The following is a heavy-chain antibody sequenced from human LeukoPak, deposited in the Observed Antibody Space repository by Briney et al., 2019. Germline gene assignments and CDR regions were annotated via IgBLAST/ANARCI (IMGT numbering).Heavy chain of an antibody. CDR1: GYTFTGYY. D-gene: IGHD3-10*01. CDR3: ARLLWFGELLQGSKVAVDWFDP. CDR2: INPNSGGT. J-gene: IGHJ5*02. V-gene: IGHV1-2*02. Sequence: ASVKVSCKASGYTFTGYYMHWVRQAPGQGLEWMGWINPNSGGTNYAQKFQGRVTMTRDTSISTAYMELSRLRSDDTAVYYCARLLWFGELLQGSKVAVDWFDPWGQGTLVTVSS.